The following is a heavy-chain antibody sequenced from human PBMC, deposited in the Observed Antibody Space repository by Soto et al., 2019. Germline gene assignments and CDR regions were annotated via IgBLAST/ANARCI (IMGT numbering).Heavy chain of an antibody. Sequence: SVKVSCKASGGTFSSYAISWVRQAPGQGLEWMGGIIPIFGTANYAQKFQGRVTITADESTSTAYMELSSLRSEDTAVYYCALPYITMVRGSSISGVGLYGMDVWGQGTTVTVSS. D-gene: IGHD3-10*01. CDR3: ALPYITMVRGSSISGVGLYGMDV. V-gene: IGHV1-69*13. CDR1: GGTFSSYA. J-gene: IGHJ6*02. CDR2: IIPIFGTA.